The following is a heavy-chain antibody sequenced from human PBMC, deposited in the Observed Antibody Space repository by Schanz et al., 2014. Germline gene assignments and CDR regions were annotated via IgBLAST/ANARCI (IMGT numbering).Heavy chain of an antibody. CDR2: INPSGGST. CDR3: ARDGEAAAGCDY. J-gene: IGHJ4*02. V-gene: IGHV1-46*03. CDR1: GYPFTNYY. D-gene: IGHD6-13*01. Sequence: QVHLEQSGPEVKKPGASVKLSCRASGYPFTNYYMHWARQAPGQGLEWMGIINPSGGSTSYAQKFQGRVTMTRDTSTSTVYMELSSLRSEDTAVYYCARDGEAAAGCDYWGQGTLVTVSS.